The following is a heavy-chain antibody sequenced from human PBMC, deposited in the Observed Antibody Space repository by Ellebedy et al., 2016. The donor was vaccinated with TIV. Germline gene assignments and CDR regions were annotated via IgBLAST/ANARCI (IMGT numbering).Heavy chain of an antibody. CDR3: ASSLRAVAANGYNWFDP. CDR1: GRAFSGYY. D-gene: IGHD6-19*01. Sequence: SETLSLXXAVYGRAFSGYYWSWIRHSSGKGLEWIGEINHSGSTNYNPSLKSRVTISVDTSKNQFSLKLSSVTAADTAVYYCASSLRAVAANGYNWFDPWGQGTLVTVSS. CDR2: INHSGST. J-gene: IGHJ5*02. V-gene: IGHV4-34*01.